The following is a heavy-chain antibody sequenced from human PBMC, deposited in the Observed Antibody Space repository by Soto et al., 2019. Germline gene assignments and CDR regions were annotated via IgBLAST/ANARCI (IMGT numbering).Heavy chain of an antibody. V-gene: IGHV3-23*01. CDR1: GFTFSSYA. D-gene: IGHD6-19*01. CDR3: AKPGYSSGWYGAFDI. CDR2: ISGSGGST. Sequence: PGGSLRLSCAASGFTFSSYAMSWVRQAPGKGLEWVSAISGSGGSTYYADSVKGRFTISRDNSKNTLYLQMNSLRAEDTVVYYCAKPGYSSGWYGAFDIWGQGTMVTVSS. J-gene: IGHJ3*02.